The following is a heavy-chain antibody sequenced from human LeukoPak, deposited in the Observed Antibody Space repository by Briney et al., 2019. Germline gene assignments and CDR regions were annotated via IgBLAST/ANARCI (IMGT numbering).Heavy chain of an antibody. J-gene: IGHJ4*02. Sequence: PGGSLRLSCAASGFTFSSYAVNWVRQAPGKGLEWVALISYDGGKKYYADSVQGRFTISRDNSKNTVYLQMNSLRAEDTAVYYCGRDFQVDYWGQGTLVTVSS. CDR2: ISYDGGKK. V-gene: IGHV3-30-3*01. CDR1: GFTFSSYA. CDR3: GRDFQVDY.